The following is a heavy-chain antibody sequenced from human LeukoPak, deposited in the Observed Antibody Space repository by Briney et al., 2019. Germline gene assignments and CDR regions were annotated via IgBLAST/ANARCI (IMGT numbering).Heavy chain of an antibody. V-gene: IGHV1-18*01. CDR3: ARSHLIVVVPAANDNWFDP. J-gene: IGHJ5*02. CDR2: ISAYNGNT. Sequence: ASVKVSCKASGYTFTSYGISWVRQAPGQGLEWMGWISAYNGNTNYAQKLQGRVTMTTDTSTSTAYMELRSLRSDDTAVYYCARSHLIVVVPAANDNWFDPWGQGTLVTVSS. D-gene: IGHD2-2*01. CDR1: GYTFTSYG.